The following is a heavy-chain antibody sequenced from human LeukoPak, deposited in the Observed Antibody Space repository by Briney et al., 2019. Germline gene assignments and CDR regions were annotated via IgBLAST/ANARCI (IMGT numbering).Heavy chain of an antibody. CDR3: AKDQSYYYDSSGYLDY. Sequence: GGSLRLSCAASRFTFSTYGMHWVRQAPGKGLEWLAFIQSDGSNKYYADFVKGRFTISRDNSKTTLYLQMNSLRAEDTAMYYCAKDQSYYYDSSGYLDYWGQGTLVTVSS. V-gene: IGHV3-30*02. D-gene: IGHD3-22*01. J-gene: IGHJ4*02. CDR1: RFTFSTYG. CDR2: IQSDGSNK.